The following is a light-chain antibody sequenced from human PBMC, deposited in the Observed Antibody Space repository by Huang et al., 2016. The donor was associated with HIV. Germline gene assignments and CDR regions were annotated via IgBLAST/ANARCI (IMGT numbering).Light chain of an antibody. V-gene: IGKV2-28*01. CDR3: MQGLQTPPT. Sequence: EIVMTQSPLSLPVSPGQPASISCTSSQNLLHSSGHNRLDWYLQKPGQSPQLLIFLTSNRASGVPDKFTGSGSGSNFTLSINKVQPDDVGIYYCMQGLQTPPTFGQGTKLE. CDR1: QNLLHSSGHNR. CDR2: LTS. J-gene: IGKJ2*01.